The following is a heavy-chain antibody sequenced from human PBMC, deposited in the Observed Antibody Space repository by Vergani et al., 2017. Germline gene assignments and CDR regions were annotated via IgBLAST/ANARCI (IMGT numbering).Heavy chain of an antibody. CDR2: ISSNGGST. J-gene: IGHJ6*02. V-gene: IGHV3-64*01. D-gene: IGHD5-18*01. CDR3: ARAGDTAMVGYYYYGMDV. CDR1: GFTFSSYA. Sequence: EVQLVESGGGLVQPGGSLRLSCAASGFTFSSYAMHWVRQAPGKGLEYVSAISSNGGSTYYANSVKGRFTISRDNSKNTLYLQMGSLRAEDMAVYYCARAGDTAMVGYYYYGMDVWGQGTTVTVSS.